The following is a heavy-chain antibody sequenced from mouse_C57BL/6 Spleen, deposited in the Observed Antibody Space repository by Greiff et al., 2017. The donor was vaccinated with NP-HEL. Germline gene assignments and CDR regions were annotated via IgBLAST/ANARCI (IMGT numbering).Heavy chain of an antibody. Sequence: QVHVKQPGAELVKPGASVKMSCKASGYTFTSYWITWVKQRPGQGLEWIGDIYPGSGSTNYNEKFKSKATLTVDTSSSTAYMQLSSLTSEDSAVYYCARREAYGSTPGYWGQGTTLTVSS. CDR1: GYTFTSYW. CDR3: ARREAYGSTPGY. V-gene: IGHV1-55*01. CDR2: IYPGSGST. D-gene: IGHD1-1*01. J-gene: IGHJ2*01.